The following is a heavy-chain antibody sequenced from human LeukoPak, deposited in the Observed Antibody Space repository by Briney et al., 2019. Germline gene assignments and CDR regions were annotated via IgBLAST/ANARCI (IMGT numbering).Heavy chain of an antibody. CDR2: IYYSGST. Sequence: PSQTLSLTCTVSGGSISSGGYYWSWIRQPPGKGLEWIGYIYYSGSTYYNPSLKSRVTISVDTSKNQFSLKLSSVTAADTAVYYCARELFYDYGDYNVGSEFDYWGQGTLVTVSS. J-gene: IGHJ4*02. V-gene: IGHV4-30-4*01. D-gene: IGHD4-17*01. CDR3: ARELFYDYGDYNVGSEFDY. CDR1: GGSISSGGYY.